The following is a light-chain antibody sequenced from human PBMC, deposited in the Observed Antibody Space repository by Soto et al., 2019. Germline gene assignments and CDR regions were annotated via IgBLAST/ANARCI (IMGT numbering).Light chain of an antibody. CDR3: QQSDSLPYT. CDR2: AAS. Sequence: DIQMTQSPSSLSASVGDRVTITCRASQTISSYLNWYQQKPGKAPKLLIYAASSLQSGVPSRFSGSGSGTDFTLTISSLQTEDFATYYCQQSDSLPYTFGQGTKLEIK. V-gene: IGKV1-39*01. J-gene: IGKJ2*01. CDR1: QTISSY.